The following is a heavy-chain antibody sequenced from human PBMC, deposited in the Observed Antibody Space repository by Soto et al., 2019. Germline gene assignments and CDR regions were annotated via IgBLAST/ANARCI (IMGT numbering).Heavy chain of an antibody. CDR2: TYYRSKWYN. CDR3: ARDPGIAATIFDY. V-gene: IGHV6-1*01. D-gene: IGHD6-25*01. J-gene: IGHJ4*02. CDR1: GDSVSSTIAA. Sequence: PSQTLSLTCAISGDSVSSTIAAWNWIRQSPSRGLGWLGRTYYRSKWYNDYADSVKSRITINPDTSRNQFSLQLISVTPDDTAVYSCARDPGIAATIFDYWGQGTLVTVSS.